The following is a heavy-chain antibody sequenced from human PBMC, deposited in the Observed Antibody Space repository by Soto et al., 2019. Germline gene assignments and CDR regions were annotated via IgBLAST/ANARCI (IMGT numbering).Heavy chain of an antibody. J-gene: IGHJ4*02. D-gene: IGHD3-22*01. Sequence: PGGSLRLSCAASGFTFSSYAMSWVRQAPGKGLEWVSAISGSGGSTYYADSVKGRFTISRDNSKNTLYLQMNSLRAGDTAVYYCAKSEYYDSSGYYFDYFDYWGQGTLVTVS. CDR2: ISGSGGST. CDR1: GFTFSSYA. CDR3: AKSEYYDSSGYYFDYFDY. V-gene: IGHV3-23*01.